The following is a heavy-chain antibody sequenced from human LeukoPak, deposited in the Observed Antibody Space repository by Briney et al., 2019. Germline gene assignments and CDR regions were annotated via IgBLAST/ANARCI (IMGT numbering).Heavy chain of an antibody. CDR3: ARDLGGSGRIRDPYGMDV. D-gene: IGHD3-10*01. CDR2: INPNSGGT. V-gene: IGHV1-2*04. J-gene: IGHJ6*02. Sequence: ASVKVSCKASGYTFTGYYMHWVRQAPGQGLERMGWINPNSGGTNYAQKFQGWVTMTRDTSISTAYMELSRLRSDDTAVYYCARDLGGSGRIRDPYGMDVWGQGTTVTVSS. CDR1: GYTFTGYY.